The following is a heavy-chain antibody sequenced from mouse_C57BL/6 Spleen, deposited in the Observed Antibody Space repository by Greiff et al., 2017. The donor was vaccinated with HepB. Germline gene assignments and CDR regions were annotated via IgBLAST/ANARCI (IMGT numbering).Heavy chain of an antibody. Sequence: QVQLQQPGAELVKPGASVKMSCKASGYTFTSYWITWVKQRPGQGLEWIGDIYPGSGSTNYNEKFKSKATLTVDTSSSTAYMQLSSLTSEDSAVYYCARSRDGYYAWFAYWGQGTLVTVSA. V-gene: IGHV1-55*01. J-gene: IGHJ3*01. D-gene: IGHD2-3*01. CDR3: ARSRDGYYAWFAY. CDR2: IYPGSGST. CDR1: GYTFTSYW.